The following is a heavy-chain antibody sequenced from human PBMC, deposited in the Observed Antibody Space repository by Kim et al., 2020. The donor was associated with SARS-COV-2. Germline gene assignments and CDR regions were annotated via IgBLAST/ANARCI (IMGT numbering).Heavy chain of an antibody. Sequence: GNTNYAQKLQGRVTMTTDTSTSTAYMELRSLRSDDTAVYYCVRDEWEWDYWGQGTLVTVSS. CDR2: GNT. V-gene: IGHV1-18*01. D-gene: IGHD1-26*01. CDR3: VRDEWEWDY. J-gene: IGHJ4*02.